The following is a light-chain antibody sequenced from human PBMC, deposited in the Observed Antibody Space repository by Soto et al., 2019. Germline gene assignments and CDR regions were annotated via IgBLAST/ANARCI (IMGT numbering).Light chain of an antibody. J-gene: IGLJ2*01. V-gene: IGLV2-14*03. CDR2: DVS. CDR1: SSDVGGYTY. CDR3: SSYTSSSTLV. Sequence: QSVLTQPASVSASPGQSITISCTGTSSDVGGYTYVSWYQQHPGKAPKLVIYDVSNRPSGVSNRFSGSKSGNTASLTISGLQTEDEADYYCSSYTSSSTLVFGGGTKLTVL.